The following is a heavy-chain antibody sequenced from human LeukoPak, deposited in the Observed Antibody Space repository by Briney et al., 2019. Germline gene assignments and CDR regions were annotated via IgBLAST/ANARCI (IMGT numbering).Heavy chain of an antibody. CDR2: INPNSGGT. CDR1: GYTFTGYY. V-gene: IGHV1-2*02. J-gene: IGHJ6*03. D-gene: IGHD3-3*01. Sequence: ASVKASCKASGYTFTGYYMHWVRQAPGQGFEWMGWINPNSGGTNYAQKFQGRVTMTRDTSISTAYMELSRLRSDDTAVYYCARAPYYDFWRGSPSFYYMDVWGKGTTVTVSS. CDR3: ARAPYYDFWRGSPSFYYMDV.